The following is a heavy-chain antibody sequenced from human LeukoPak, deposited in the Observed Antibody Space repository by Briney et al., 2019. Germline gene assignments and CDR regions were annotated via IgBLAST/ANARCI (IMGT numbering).Heavy chain of an antibody. D-gene: IGHD2-21*02. Sequence: PRRSLRLSCAASGFSFSTYGMHWVRQAPGKGLEWVAVAYGDGSNKFYADSVKGRFTVSKDISKSTLYVQMDNLRAEDTALYYCATGGGHYYDHWGQGTLVTVSS. CDR3: ATGGGHYYDH. CDR2: AYGDGSNK. J-gene: IGHJ4*02. CDR1: GFSFSTYG. V-gene: IGHV3-33*01.